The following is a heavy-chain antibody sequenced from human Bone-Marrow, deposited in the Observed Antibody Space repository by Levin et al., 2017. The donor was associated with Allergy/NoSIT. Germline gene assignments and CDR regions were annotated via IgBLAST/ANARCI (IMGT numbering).Heavy chain of an antibody. J-gene: IGHJ4*02. CDR2: INHSGST. CDR1: GGSFTGYF. V-gene: IGHV4-34*01. D-gene: IGHD3-10*01. Sequence: SETLSLTCAVDGGSFTGYFWTWIRQPPGKGLEWIGEINHSGSTKYNPSLTSRVTISVDTSKQEFSLNLSSVTAADTAVFYCARGGRWSFSYYFDYWGQGTRVTVSS. CDR3: ARGGRWSFSYYFDY.